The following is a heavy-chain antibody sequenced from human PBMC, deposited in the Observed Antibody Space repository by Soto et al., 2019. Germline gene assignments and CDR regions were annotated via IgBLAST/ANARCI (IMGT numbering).Heavy chain of an antibody. V-gene: IGHV3-23*01. CDR2: ISGGGDAP. J-gene: IGHJ2*01. CDR1: GFTFINYA. CDR3: ARKVPGSTSLPDYWYFDL. Sequence: EVQLLESGGGLVQPGGSLRLSCAGSGFTFINYAMNWVRQAPGKGLEWVSTISGGGDAPFFADSVRGRFTISRANSKNTVTRKMNMLGVEDTAGYFCARKVPGSTSLPDYWYFDLWGRGTLVTVSS. D-gene: IGHD3-10*01.